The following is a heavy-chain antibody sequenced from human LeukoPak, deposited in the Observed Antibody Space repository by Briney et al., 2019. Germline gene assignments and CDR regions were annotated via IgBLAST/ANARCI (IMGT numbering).Heavy chain of an antibody. J-gene: IGHJ4*02. Sequence: SVKVSCKASGGTFSSYAISWVRQAPGQGLEWRGGIIPIFGTANYAQKFQGRVTITTDESTSTAYMELSSLRSEDTAVYYCARVTRGSSSALDYCDYWGQGTLVTVSS. V-gene: IGHV1-69*05. CDR3: ARVTRGSSSALDYCDY. D-gene: IGHD6-6*01. CDR1: GGTFSSYA. CDR2: IIPIFGTA.